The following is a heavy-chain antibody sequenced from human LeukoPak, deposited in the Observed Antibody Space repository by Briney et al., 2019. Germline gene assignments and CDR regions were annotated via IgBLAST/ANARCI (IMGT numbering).Heavy chain of an antibody. D-gene: IGHD1-26*01. CDR1: GGSISSDH. J-gene: IGHJ4*02. V-gene: IGHV4-59*08. Sequence: SETLSLTCTVSGGSISSDHWNWIRQPPGKGLEWIGCIFYSGRTYYNPSLKSRVTISVDLSKGQFSLRLSSVTAADTAVYYSARLASGSYGPLTPFDYWGQGTLVTVSS. CDR2: IFYSGRT. CDR3: ARLASGSYGPLTPFDY.